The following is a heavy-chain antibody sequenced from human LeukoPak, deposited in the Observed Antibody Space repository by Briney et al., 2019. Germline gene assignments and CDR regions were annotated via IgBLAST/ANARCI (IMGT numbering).Heavy chain of an antibody. CDR3: ARDDSGPGWGYQLLSMYYYGIDV. Sequence: GGSLRLSCAASGFTFSSYSMNWVRQAPGKGLEWVSSISSSSSYIYYADSMKGRFTISRDNAKNSLYLQMNSLRAEDTAVYYCARDDSGPGWGYQLLSMYYYGIDVWGQGTTVTVSS. J-gene: IGHJ6*02. D-gene: IGHD2-2*01. CDR2: ISSSSSYI. V-gene: IGHV3-21*01. CDR1: GFTFSSYS.